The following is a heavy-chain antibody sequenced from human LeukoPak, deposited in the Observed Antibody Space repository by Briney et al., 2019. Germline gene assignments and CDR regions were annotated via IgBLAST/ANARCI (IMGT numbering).Heavy chain of an antibody. J-gene: IGHJ4*02. CDR3: AEGGY. CDR1: GGSISSSSYY. V-gene: IGHV4-39*01. CDR2: IYYSVSA. D-gene: IGHD1-26*01. Sequence: SETLSLTCTVSGGSISSSSYYWGWIRQPPGKGLEWIGSIYYSVSAYYNPSLKSRVTISVDTSKNQFSLKLSSVTAADTAVYYCAEGGYWGRGTLVTVSS.